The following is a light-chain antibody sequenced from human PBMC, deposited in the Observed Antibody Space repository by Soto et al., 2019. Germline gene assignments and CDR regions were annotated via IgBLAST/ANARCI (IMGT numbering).Light chain of an antibody. J-gene: IGKJ1*01. V-gene: IGKV3-15*01. CDR1: QTISSN. Sequence: DIVMTQSPATLSVSPGERATLSCRASQTISSNLAWYQQKPGQTPRLLIYGASTRAAGIPARFSGSGSGTDFTLTISRLDPEDFAVYYCQQYGSSASFGQGTKVEIK. CDR2: GAS. CDR3: QQYGSSAS.